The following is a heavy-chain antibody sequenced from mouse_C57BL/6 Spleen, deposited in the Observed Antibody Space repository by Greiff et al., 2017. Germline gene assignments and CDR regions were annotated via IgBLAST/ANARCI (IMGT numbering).Heavy chain of an antibody. CDR1: GYTFTNYW. Sequence: QVQLKQSGAELVRPGTSVKMSCKASGYTFTNYWIGWAKQRPGHGLAWIGDIYPCGGYTNYNQKFKGKATVTADKSSSTAYMQFSSLASEDSAIDYCASGGLRRGFDYWGQGTTLTVSS. CDR3: ASGGLRRGFDY. CDR2: IYPCGGYT. J-gene: IGHJ2*01. V-gene: IGHV1-63*01. D-gene: IGHD2-4*01.